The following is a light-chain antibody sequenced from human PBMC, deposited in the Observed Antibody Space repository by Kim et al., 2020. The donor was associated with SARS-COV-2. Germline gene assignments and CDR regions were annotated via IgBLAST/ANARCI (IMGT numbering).Light chain of an antibody. CDR3: QQLNSYPPWT. J-gene: IGKJ1*01. CDR2: AAS. CDR1: QGISSS. V-gene: IGKV1-9*01. Sequence: DIQLTQSPSFLSASVGDSVTLTCRASQGISSSLAWYHQKPGKAPKLLIYAASTLQSGVPSRFSGSGSGTEFTLTISSLQPEDFATYYCQQLNSYPPWTFGQGTKVDIK.